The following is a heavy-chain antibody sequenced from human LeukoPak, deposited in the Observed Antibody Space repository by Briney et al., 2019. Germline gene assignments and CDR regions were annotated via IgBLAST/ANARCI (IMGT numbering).Heavy chain of an antibody. Sequence: GGSLRLSCAASGFTFSSYSMNWVRQAPGKGLEWVSSISSSSSYIYYADSVKGRFTISRDNAKNSLYLQMNSLRAEDTAVYYCARLCSGGSCYYYYGMDVWGQGTTVTVSS. CDR3: ARLCSGGSCYYYYGMDV. CDR2: ISSSSSYI. V-gene: IGHV3-21*01. D-gene: IGHD2-15*01. CDR1: GFTFSSYS. J-gene: IGHJ6*02.